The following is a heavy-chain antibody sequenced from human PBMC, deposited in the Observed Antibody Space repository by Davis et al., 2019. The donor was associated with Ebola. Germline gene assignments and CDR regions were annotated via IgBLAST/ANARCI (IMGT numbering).Heavy chain of an antibody. Sequence: ASVTVSCKASRYTFTSYAMQWVRQAPGQRLEWMGWINAGNGNTKYSQKFQGRVTITRDTSASTAYMELSSLRSEDTAVYYCARGFTVTTTPFDYWGQGTLVTVSS. CDR1: RYTFTSYA. D-gene: IGHD4-17*01. CDR3: ARGFTVTTTPFDY. CDR2: INAGNGNT. V-gene: IGHV1-3*01. J-gene: IGHJ4*02.